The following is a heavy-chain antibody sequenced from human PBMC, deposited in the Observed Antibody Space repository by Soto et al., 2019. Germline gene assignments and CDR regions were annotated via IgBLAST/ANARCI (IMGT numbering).Heavy chain of an antibody. V-gene: IGHV3-11*01. D-gene: IGHD3-3*01. Sequence: QVQLLESGGGLVKPGGSLRVSCAASRFTFSDYYMNWIRQGPGKGLEWVSTISASGTTTFYADSVKGRFTISGDNAKNSVYLQMNSLRVEDTAVYYCVRGDLRFLQGIDYWGQGTLVTVSS. CDR2: ISASGTTT. CDR1: RFTFSDYY. CDR3: VRGDLRFLQGIDY. J-gene: IGHJ4*02.